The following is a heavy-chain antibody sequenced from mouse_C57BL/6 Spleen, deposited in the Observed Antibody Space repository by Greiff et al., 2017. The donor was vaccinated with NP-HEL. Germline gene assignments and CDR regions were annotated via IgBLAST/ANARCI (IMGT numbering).Heavy chain of an antibody. CDR3: ARRGSDAMDY. Sequence: VRLQQSGPELVKPGASVKISCKASGYTFTDYYMNWVKQSHGKSLEWIGDINPNNGGTSYNQKFKGKATLTVDKSSSTAYMELRSLTSEDSAVYYCARRGSDAMDYWGQGTSVTVSS. CDR2: INPNNGGT. V-gene: IGHV1-26*01. J-gene: IGHJ4*01. CDR1: GYTFTDYY.